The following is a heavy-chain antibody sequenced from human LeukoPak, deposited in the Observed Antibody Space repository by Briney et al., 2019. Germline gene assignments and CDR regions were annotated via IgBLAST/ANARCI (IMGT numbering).Heavy chain of an antibody. Sequence: GGSLRLSCAASGFTSSSYWMSWVRQAPGKGLEWVANIKQDGSEKYYVDSVKGRFTISRDNAKNSLYLQMNSLRAEDTAVYYCAREYYDSSGYSGSPYYFDYWGQGTLVTVSS. D-gene: IGHD3-22*01. CDR3: AREYYDSSGYSGSPYYFDY. CDR2: IKQDGSEK. CDR1: GFTSSSYW. J-gene: IGHJ4*02. V-gene: IGHV3-7*01.